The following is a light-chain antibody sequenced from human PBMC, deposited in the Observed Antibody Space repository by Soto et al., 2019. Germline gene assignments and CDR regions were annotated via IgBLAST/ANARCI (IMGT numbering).Light chain of an antibody. Sequence: QPVLTQPASVSGSPGQSITISCTGTSSDVGSYNLVSWYQQHPGKAPKLMIYEGSKRPSGVSNRFSGSKSGNTASLTISGLQAEDETDYYCCSYAGSSTYVFGTGTKVT. V-gene: IGLV2-23*01. CDR1: SSDVGSYNL. J-gene: IGLJ1*01. CDR2: EGS. CDR3: CSYAGSSTYV.